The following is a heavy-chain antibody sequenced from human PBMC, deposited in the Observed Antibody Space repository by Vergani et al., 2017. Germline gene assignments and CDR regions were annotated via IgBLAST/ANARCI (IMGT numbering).Heavy chain of an antibody. V-gene: IGHV4-34*01. CDR1: GGSFSGYY. J-gene: IGHJ6*03. D-gene: IGHD2-2*01. CDR3: AREGSTSNYYYYYMDV. CDR2: INHSGST. Sequence: QVQLQQWGAGLLKPSETLSLTCAVYGGSFSGYYWSWIRQPPGKGLEWIGEINHSGSTNYNPSLKSRVTISVDTSKNQFSLKLSSVTAADTAVYYCAREGSTSNYYYYYMDVWGKGTTVTVSS.